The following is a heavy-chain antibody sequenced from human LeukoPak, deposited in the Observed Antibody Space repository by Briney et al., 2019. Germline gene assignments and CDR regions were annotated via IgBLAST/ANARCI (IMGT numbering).Heavy chain of an antibody. CDR2: ISSSSSYI. Sequence: GGSLRLSCAASGLTGSSNFMAWVRQAPGKGLEWVSSISSSSSYIYYADSVKGRFTISRDNAKNSLYLQMNSLRAEDTAVYYCARVNFWSGPVHYYMDVWGKGTTVTVSS. CDR1: GLTGSSNF. CDR3: ARVNFWSGPVHYYMDV. D-gene: IGHD3-3*01. V-gene: IGHV3-21*01. J-gene: IGHJ6*03.